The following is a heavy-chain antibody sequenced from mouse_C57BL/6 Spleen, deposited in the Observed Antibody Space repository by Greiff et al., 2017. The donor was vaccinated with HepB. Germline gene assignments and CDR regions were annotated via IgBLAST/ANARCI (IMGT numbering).Heavy chain of an antibody. J-gene: IGHJ4*01. V-gene: IGHV5-17*01. D-gene: IGHD1-1*01. CDR2: ISSGSSTI. CDR1: GFTFSDYG. Sequence: DVQLVESGGGLVKPGGSLKLSCAASGFTFSDYGMHWVRQAPEKGLEWVAYISSGSSTIYYADTVKGRFTISRDNAKNTLFLQMTSLRSEDTAMYYCARFITTVGAMDYWGQGTSVTVSS. CDR3: ARFITTVGAMDY.